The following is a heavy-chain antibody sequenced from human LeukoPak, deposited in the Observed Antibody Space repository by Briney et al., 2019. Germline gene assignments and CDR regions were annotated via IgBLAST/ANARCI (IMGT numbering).Heavy chain of an antibody. Sequence: SETLSLTCAVYGGSFSGYYWSWIRQPPGKGLEWIGEINHSGSTNYNPSLKSRVTISVDTSKNQFSLKLSSVTAADTAVHYCARVGAVAASYWGQGTLVTVSS. CDR1: GGSFSGYY. D-gene: IGHD6-19*01. J-gene: IGHJ4*02. CDR2: INHSGST. CDR3: ARVGAVAASY. V-gene: IGHV4-34*01.